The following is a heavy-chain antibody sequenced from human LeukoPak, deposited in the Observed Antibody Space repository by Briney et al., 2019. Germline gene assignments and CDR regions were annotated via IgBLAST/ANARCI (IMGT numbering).Heavy chain of an antibody. D-gene: IGHD3-22*01. CDR2: MYLSGTT. Sequence: PSETLSLTCTVSGDSINSLDLWSWVRQPPGKGLEWIGEMYLSGTTHSNPSVKSRVTISIDKSKNQFFLNLSSVTAADTAVYYCAGLVGRYSSGLYYYYFDYWGQGTLITVSS. J-gene: IGHJ4*02. CDR3: AGLVGRYSSGLYYYYFDY. V-gene: IGHV4-4*02. CDR1: GDSINSLDL.